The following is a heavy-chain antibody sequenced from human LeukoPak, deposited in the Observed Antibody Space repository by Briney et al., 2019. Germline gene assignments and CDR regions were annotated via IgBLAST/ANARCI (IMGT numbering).Heavy chain of an antibody. V-gene: IGHV4-59*13. Sequence: SETLSLTCTVSGGSITSNYWSWIRQPPGKGLEWIGYAYYNGRANYNPSLKSRLTISVDTSKNQFSLSLSSVTAADTAVYYCAREVSPSDHYYYYGVDVWGRGTTVTVSS. CDR2: AYYNGRA. J-gene: IGHJ6*02. D-gene: IGHD5/OR15-5a*01. CDR1: GGSITSNY. CDR3: AREVSPSDHYYYYGVDV.